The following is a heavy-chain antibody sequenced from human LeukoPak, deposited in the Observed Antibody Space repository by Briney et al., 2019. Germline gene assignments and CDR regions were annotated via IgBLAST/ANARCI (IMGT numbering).Heavy chain of an antibody. CDR2: INWNGDST. D-gene: IGHD1-26*01. J-gene: IGHJ6*03. CDR1: GFTFDDYG. CDR3: ARDSGSYPYYYYYMDV. V-gene: IGHV3-20*04. Sequence: GGSLRLSCAASGFTFDDYGMSWVRQAPGKGLEWVSGINWNGDSTGYADSVKGRFTISRDNAKNSLYLQMNSLRAEDTALYYCARDSGSYPYYYYYMDVWGKGTTVTVSS.